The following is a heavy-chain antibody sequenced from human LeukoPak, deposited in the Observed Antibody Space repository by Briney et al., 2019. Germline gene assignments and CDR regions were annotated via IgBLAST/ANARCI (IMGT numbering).Heavy chain of an antibody. CDR3: ARVPRIAVAAGYYGMDV. Sequence: GASVKVSCKASGGTFSSYAISWVRQAPGQGLEWMGWINTNTGNPTYAQGFTGRFVFSLDTSVSTAYLQISSLKAEDTAVYYCARVPRIAVAAGYYGMDVWGQGTTVTVSS. D-gene: IGHD6-19*01. CDR2: INTNTGNP. J-gene: IGHJ6*02. CDR1: GGTFSSYA. V-gene: IGHV7-4-1*02.